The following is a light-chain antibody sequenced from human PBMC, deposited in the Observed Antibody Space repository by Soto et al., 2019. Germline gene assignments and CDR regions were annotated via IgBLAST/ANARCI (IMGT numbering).Light chain of an antibody. J-gene: IGKJ5*01. CDR2: GSS. CDR1: QTINSN. Sequence: DIQMTQSPSSLSASVGDIVVITCRASQTINSNLNWYQQKPGKAPKLVIYGSSGLQSGVPSRFSGRRYGTEFALTISSLHPEDFATYFFQQSFTTPITFGQGTRLEIK. V-gene: IGKV1-39*01. CDR3: QQSFTTPIT.